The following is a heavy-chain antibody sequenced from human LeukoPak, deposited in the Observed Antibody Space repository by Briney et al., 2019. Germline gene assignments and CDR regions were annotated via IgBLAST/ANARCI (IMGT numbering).Heavy chain of an antibody. Sequence: SETLSLTCAVYGGSFSGYYWSWIRQPPGKGLEWIGEINHSGSTNYNPSLKSRVTISVDTSKNQFSLKLSSVTAADTAVYYCAREMATIITTGNDAFDIWGQGTMVTVSS. V-gene: IGHV4-34*01. J-gene: IGHJ3*02. CDR3: AREMATIITTGNDAFDI. CDR1: GGSFSGYY. CDR2: INHSGST. D-gene: IGHD5-24*01.